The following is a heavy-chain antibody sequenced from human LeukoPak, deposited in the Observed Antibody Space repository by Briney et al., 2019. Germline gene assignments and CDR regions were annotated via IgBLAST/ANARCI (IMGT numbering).Heavy chain of an antibody. J-gene: IGHJ3*02. CDR2: ISAYNGNT. V-gene: IGHV1-18*01. CDR3: ARSSDYGDYGDAFDI. CDR1: GYTFTSYG. Sequence: ASVKVSCKASGYTFTSYGISWVRQAPGQGLEWMGWISAYNGNTNYAQKLQGRVTMTTDTSTSTAYMELRSLRSDDTAVYYCARSSDYGDYGDAFDIWGQGTMVTVSS. D-gene: IGHD4-17*01.